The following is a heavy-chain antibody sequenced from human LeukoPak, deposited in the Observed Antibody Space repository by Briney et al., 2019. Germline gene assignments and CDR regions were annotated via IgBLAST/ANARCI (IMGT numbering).Heavy chain of an antibody. CDR2: IKQDGSEK. V-gene: IGHV3-7*01. Sequence: FXSYWMSXVRQAPGKGLEWVANIKQDGSEKYFVDSVKGRFTISRDNAKNSLYLQMNSLRAEDTAVYYCAREIADDYYYYYMDVWGKGTTVTVSS. J-gene: IGHJ6*03. CDR3: AREIADDYYYYYMDV. CDR1: FXSYW. D-gene: IGHD2-21*01.